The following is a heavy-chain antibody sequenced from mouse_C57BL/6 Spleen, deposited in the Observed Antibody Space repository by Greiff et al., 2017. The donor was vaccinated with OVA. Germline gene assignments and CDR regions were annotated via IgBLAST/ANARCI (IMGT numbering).Heavy chain of an antibody. CDR1: GFTFSSYT. CDR2: ISGGGGNT. D-gene: IGHD1-1*01. Sequence: EVKVVESGGGLVKPGGSLKLSCAASGFTFSSYTMSWVRQTPEKRLEWVATISGGGGNTYYPDSVKGRFTISRDNAKNTLYLQMSSLRSEDTALYYCARHYYGSTGYFDYWGQGTTLTVSS. CDR3: ARHYYGSTGYFDY. J-gene: IGHJ2*01. V-gene: IGHV5-9*01.